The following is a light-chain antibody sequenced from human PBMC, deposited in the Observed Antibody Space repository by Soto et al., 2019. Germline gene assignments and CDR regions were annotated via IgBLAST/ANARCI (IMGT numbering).Light chain of an antibody. J-gene: IGKJ3*01. CDR3: PQYGSSPEIS. V-gene: IGKV3-20*01. CDR1: QTISDTY. CDR2: GAS. Sequence: DIVWTQSPGTLSLSPGERATLSCRASQTISDTYLAWYQQKPGQSPRLLISGASIRAPGIPDRFSGSGSETDFTLTISRLEPEDFAFYDGPQYGSSPEISFGPGTKVDIK.